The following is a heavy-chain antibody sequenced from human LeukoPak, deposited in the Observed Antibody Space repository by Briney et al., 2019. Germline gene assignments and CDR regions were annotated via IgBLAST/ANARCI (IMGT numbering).Heavy chain of an antibody. CDR2: ISYDGSNK. Sequence: PGGSLRLSCAASGFTFSSYGMHWVRQAPGKGLEWVAVISYDGSNKYYADSVKGRFTISRDNSKNTLYLQMNNLRAEDTAVYYCAKGSSWYGGEYFQHWGQGTLVTVSS. D-gene: IGHD6-13*01. V-gene: IGHV3-30*18. CDR3: AKGSSWYGGEYFQH. CDR1: GFTFSSYG. J-gene: IGHJ1*01.